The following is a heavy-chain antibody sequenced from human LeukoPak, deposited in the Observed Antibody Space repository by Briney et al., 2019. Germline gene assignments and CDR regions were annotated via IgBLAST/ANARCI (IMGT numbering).Heavy chain of an antibody. D-gene: IGHD1-26*01. J-gene: IGHJ4*02. CDR1: GYTFTSYD. CDR3: ARTKRGSPDGFDY. CDR2: IIPIFGTA. Sequence: SVKVSCKASGYTFTSYDINWVRQAPGQGLEWMGGIIPIFGTANYAQKFQGRVTITADESTSTAYMELSSLRSEDTAVYYCARTKRGSPDGFDYWGQGTLVTVSS. V-gene: IGHV1-69*13.